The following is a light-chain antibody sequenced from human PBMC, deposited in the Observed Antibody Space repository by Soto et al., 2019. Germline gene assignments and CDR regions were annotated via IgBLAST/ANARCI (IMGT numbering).Light chain of an antibody. CDR1: TSDIGGHHY. CDR3: SSYTSSSTYV. V-gene: IGLV2-14*01. Sequence: QSALTQPASLSGSPGQSITISCTGTTSDIGGHHYVSWYRQYPGNAPKLMIYEVSNRPSGVSNRFSGSKSDNTASLTISGLQAEDEADYYCSSYTSSSTYVFGTGTKLTVL. CDR2: EVS. J-gene: IGLJ1*01.